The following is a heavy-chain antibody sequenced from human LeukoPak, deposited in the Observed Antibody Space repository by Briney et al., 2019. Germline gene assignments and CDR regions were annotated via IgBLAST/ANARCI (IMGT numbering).Heavy chain of an antibody. CDR3: ARDRVTRGYSYGIPLYGLDV. Sequence: GGSLRLSCAASGFTVSSSYMIWVRQPPGKGLEWGSVIYSGGNTYYADSVKGRFTISRDNSKNTLYLQMNSLRAEDTAVYYCARDRVTRGYSYGIPLYGLDVWGQGTTVTVSS. CDR1: GFTVSSSY. CDR2: IYSGGNT. V-gene: IGHV3-53*01. D-gene: IGHD5-18*01. J-gene: IGHJ6*02.